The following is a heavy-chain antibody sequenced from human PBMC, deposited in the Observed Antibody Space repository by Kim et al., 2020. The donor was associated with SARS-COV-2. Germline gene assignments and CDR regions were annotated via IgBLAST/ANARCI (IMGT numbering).Heavy chain of an antibody. Sequence: SETLSLTCTVSGGSINTNSYQWGWIRQTPGKRLEWIGSVYFSGNTHYNPSLRSRVTISIDTSKNQFSLHLSSVTAADTSIYYCVSQGYASSWFRWFDPWGQGTLVTVSS. CDR2: VYFSGNT. V-gene: IGHV4-39*01. D-gene: IGHD6-13*01. J-gene: IGHJ5*02. CDR1: GGSINTNSYQ. CDR3: VSQGYASSWFRWFDP.